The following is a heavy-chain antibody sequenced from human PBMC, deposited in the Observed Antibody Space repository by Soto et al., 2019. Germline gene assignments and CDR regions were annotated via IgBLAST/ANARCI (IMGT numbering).Heavy chain of an antibody. CDR3: ARDRYDILTGYSYYYYGMDV. D-gene: IGHD3-9*01. J-gene: IGHJ6*02. CDR2: IYYSGST. V-gene: IGHV4-59*01. Sequence: PSETLSLTCTVSGGSISSYYWSWIRQPPWKGLEWIGYIYYSGSTNYNPSLKSRVTISVDTSKNQFSLKLSSVTAADTAVYYCARDRYDILTGYSYYYYGMDVWGQGTTVTVSS. CDR1: GGSISSYY.